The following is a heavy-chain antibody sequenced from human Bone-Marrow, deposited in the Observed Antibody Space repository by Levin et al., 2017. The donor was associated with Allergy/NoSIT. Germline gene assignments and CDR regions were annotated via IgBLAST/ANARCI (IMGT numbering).Heavy chain of an antibody. CDR2: IKSKTDGETT. D-gene: IGHD3-3*01. Sequence: NSGGSLRLSCAASGFTFNNAWMTWVRQAPGKGLEWVGCIKSKTDGETTDYAAPVKGSFIISRDDSKNTLYLQMSSLKTEDTAMYYCSVTIFGVVHWGLGALVTVSS. CDR3: SVTIFGVVH. CDR1: GFTFNNAW. V-gene: IGHV3-15*01. J-gene: IGHJ4*02.